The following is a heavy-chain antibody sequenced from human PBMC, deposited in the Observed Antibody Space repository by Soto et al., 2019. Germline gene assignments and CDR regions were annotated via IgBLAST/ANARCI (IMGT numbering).Heavy chain of an antibody. J-gene: IGHJ6*02. CDR3: ARDSFYSGYDYGRDENYYYYGMDV. V-gene: IGHV1-69*13. Sequence: PSVKVSCKASGGTFSSYAISWVRQAPGQGLEWMGGIIPIFGTANYAQKFQGRVTITADESTSTAYMELSSLRSEDTAVYYCARDSFYSGYDYGRDENYYYYGMDVWGQGTTVTVSS. CDR1: GGTFSSYA. CDR2: IIPIFGTA. D-gene: IGHD5-12*01.